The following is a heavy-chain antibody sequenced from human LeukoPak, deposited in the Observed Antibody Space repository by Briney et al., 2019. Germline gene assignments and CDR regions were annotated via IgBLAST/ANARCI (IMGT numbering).Heavy chain of an antibody. Sequence: GGSLRLSCAASGFTFRNHGMHWVRQAPGKGLEWVAVISYDGSNKYYADSVKGRFTISRDNSKNTLYLQMNSLRAEDTAVYYCARDRTCSGGSCYSIYFDYWGQGTLVTVSS. CDR2: ISYDGSNK. D-gene: IGHD2-15*01. CDR3: ARDRTCSGGSCYSIYFDY. J-gene: IGHJ4*02. V-gene: IGHV3-30*19. CDR1: GFTFRNHG.